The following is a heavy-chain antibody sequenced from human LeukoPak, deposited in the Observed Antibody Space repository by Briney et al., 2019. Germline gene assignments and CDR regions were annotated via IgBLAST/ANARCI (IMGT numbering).Heavy chain of an antibody. J-gene: IGHJ5*02. CDR1: GYTFTGYY. CDR3: ARRIAARPSDNWFDP. Sequence: GASVTVSCMASGYTFTGYYMHWVRQAPGQGLEWMGWINPNSGGTNYAQKLQGRVTITSDTSISTAYMELSRPRSDDTAVYYCARRIAARPSDNWFDPWGQGTLVTVSS. D-gene: IGHD6-6*01. CDR2: INPNSGGT. V-gene: IGHV1-2*02.